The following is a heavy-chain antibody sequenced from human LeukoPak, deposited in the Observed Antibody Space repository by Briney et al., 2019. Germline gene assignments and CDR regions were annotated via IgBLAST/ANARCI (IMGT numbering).Heavy chain of an antibody. J-gene: IGHJ4*02. Sequence: GRSLRLSCAASGFTFSSYAMHWVRQAPGKGLEWVSAISGSGGSTYYADSVKGRFTISRDNSKNTLYLQMNSLRAEDTAVYYCAKDGYYYDSSGYYYLSYYFDYWGQGTLVTVSS. D-gene: IGHD3-22*01. CDR1: GFTFSSYA. CDR3: AKDGYYYDSSGYYYLSYYFDY. CDR2: ISGSGGST. V-gene: IGHV3-23*01.